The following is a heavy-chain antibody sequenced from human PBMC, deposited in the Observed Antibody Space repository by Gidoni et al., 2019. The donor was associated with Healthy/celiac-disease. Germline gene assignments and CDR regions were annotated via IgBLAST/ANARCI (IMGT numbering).Heavy chain of an antibody. V-gene: IGHV3-33*01. CDR1: GFTFSSYG. Sequence: SCAASGFTFSSYGLHWVRQAPGKGLEWVAVIWYDGSNKYYADSVKGLFNISRDNSKNTLYLQMNSLRAEDTAVYYCARDHIVVVPAAIEDYYSMDVWGQGTTVTVSS. D-gene: IGHD2-2*02. CDR3: ARDHIVVVPAAIEDYYSMDV. J-gene: IGHJ6*02. CDR2: IWYDGSNK.